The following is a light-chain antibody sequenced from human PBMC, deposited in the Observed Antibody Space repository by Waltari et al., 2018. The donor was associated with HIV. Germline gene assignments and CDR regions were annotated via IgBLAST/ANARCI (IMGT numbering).Light chain of an antibody. CDR2: DVK. J-gene: IGLJ3*02. CDR3: CSYAGSRSWV. CDR1: SSDIGAYNY. Sequence: QSALTQPASVSGSPGQSITISCTGTSSDIGAYNYVSWYQQYPGNSPRLLIHDVKKWPSVVSNRFSGSKSGNTASLTISGLQSEDEADYWCCSYAGSRSWVFGGGTKVTVL. V-gene: IGLV2-23*02.